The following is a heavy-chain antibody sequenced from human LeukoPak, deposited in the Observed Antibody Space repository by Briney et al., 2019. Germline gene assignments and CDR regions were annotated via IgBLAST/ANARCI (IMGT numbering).Heavy chain of an antibody. CDR1: GGSISSSSYY. Sequence: SETLSLTWTVSGGSISSSSYYWGWIRQPPGKGLEWIGSIYYSGSTYYNPSLKSRVTISVDTSKNQFSLKLSTVTAADTAVYYCARVLGFCNGGYCLDALDIWGQGTMVTVSS. CDR3: ARVLGFCNGGYCLDALDI. V-gene: IGHV4-39*01. J-gene: IGHJ3*02. CDR2: IYYSGST. D-gene: IGHD2-15*01.